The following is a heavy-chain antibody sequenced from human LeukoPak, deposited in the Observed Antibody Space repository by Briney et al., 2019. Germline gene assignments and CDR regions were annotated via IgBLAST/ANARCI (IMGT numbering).Heavy chain of an antibody. V-gene: IGHV4-59*01. J-gene: IGHJ4*02. CDR3: ARGYDSSGYYNDLAFDY. CDR1: GGSISGYY. D-gene: IGHD3-22*01. Sequence: SETLSLTCTVSGGSISGYYWSWIRQPPGKGLEWIGYIYYSGSTNYNPSLKSRVTISVDTSKNQFSLKLNSVAAADTAVYYCARGYDSSGYYNDLAFDYWGQGTPVTVSS. CDR2: IYYSGST.